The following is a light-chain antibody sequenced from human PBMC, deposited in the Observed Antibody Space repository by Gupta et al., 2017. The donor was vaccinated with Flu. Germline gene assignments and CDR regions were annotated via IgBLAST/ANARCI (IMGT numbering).Light chain of an antibody. CDR2: AAY. V-gene: IGKV1-9*01. CDR1: QGISSY. Sequence: DIQLTQSPSFLSASVGDRVTITCRASQGISSYLAWYQQKPGKAPKLLIYAAYTWQSGVPSRFSGSGSGTEFTLTSRGLQNEDFDTYYIQQLTIYNFGHGTKVDIK. J-gene: IGKJ3*01. CDR3: QQLTIYN.